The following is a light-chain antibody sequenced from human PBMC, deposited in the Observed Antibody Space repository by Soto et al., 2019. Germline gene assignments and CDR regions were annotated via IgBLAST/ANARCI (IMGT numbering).Light chain of an antibody. CDR3: QQNYIIPWT. J-gene: IGKJ1*01. Sequence: DIQMTQSRDSLSASVGDRVTITCRASQSISNYLNWYQQKPGKAPKLLICAASSLQSGVPSRFSASESGTDFTLTISSLQPDDFATYYCQQNYIIPWTFGQGTKVAIK. CDR2: AAS. CDR1: QSISNY. V-gene: IGKV1-39*01.